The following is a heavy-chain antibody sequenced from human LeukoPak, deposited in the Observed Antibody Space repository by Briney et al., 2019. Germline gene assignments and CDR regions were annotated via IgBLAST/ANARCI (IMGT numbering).Heavy chain of an antibody. J-gene: IGHJ4*02. CDR1: GGSFSSYY. CDR2: IYTSGST. V-gene: IGHV4-4*07. CDR3: ATGDNYNSFDY. Sequence: SETLSLTCLVAGGSFSSYYWSWIRQPAGKGLDWIGRIYTSGSTNYNSSLKSRVTMSVDTSKNQVSLKLSSVTAADTAVYYCATGDNYNSFDYWGQGTLVTVSS. D-gene: IGHD5-24*01.